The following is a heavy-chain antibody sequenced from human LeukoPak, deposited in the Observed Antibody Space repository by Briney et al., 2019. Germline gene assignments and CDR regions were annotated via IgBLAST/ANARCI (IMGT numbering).Heavy chain of an antibody. CDR2: INHSGST. D-gene: IGHD3-10*01. V-gene: IGHV4-39*07. CDR1: GGSISSGGYY. Sequence: TSETLSLTCTVSGGSISSGGYYWSWIRQPPGKGLEWIGEINHSGSTNYNPSLKSRVTISVDTSKNQFSLKLSSVTAADTAVYYCARPGGSGSYLLRPFDYWGQGTLVTVSS. CDR3: ARPGGSGSYLLRPFDY. J-gene: IGHJ4*02.